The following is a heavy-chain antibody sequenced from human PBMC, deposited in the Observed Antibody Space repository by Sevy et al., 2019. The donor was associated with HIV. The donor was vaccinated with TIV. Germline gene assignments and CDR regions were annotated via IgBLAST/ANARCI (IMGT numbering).Heavy chain of an antibody. D-gene: IGHD1-26*01. Sequence: GESLKISCKGSGYSFTSYWIGWVRQMPGKGLEWMGIIYPGDSDTRYSPSFQGRVTISADKSISTAYLQWSSLKASDTAMYYCARTRSDSGSYTALAYYYYMDVWGKGTTVTVSS. CDR3: ARTRSDSGSYTALAYYYYMDV. V-gene: IGHV5-51*01. CDR1: GYSFTSYW. J-gene: IGHJ6*03. CDR2: IYPGDSDT.